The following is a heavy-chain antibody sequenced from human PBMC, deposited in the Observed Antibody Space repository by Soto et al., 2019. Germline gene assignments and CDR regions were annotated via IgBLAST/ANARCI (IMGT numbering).Heavy chain of an antibody. J-gene: IGHJ6*02. D-gene: IGHD1-7*01. V-gene: IGHV1-69*12. CDR3: ARGIVTGTASNYYYYGMDV. CDR2: IIPIFDTT. CDR1: GGTFSSYV. Sequence: QVQLVQTGPEVKKPGSSVKVSCKASGGTFSSYVITWVRQAPGQGLEWMGGIIPIFDTTNYAQKFQGRITLPADESTRTAYMALNSLRSEDTAVYYCARGIVTGTASNYYYYGMDVWGQGTTVTVSS.